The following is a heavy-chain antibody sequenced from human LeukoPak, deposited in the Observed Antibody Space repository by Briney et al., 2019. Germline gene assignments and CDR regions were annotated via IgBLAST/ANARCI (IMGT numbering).Heavy chain of an antibody. D-gene: IGHD1-7*01. CDR1: GFTFSSYS. CDR3: ARYNWNYGGYYYYYYMDV. CDR2: ISSSSSTI. Sequence: GGSLRPSCAASGFTFSSYSMNWVRQAPGKGLEWVSYISSSSSTIYYADSVKGRFTISRGNAKNSLYLQMNSLRAEDTAVYYCARYNWNYGGYYYYYYMDVWGKGTTVTVSS. J-gene: IGHJ6*03. V-gene: IGHV3-48*04.